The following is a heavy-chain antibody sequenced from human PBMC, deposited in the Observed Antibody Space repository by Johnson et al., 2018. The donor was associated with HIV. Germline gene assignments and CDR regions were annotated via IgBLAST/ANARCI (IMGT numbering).Heavy chain of an antibody. Sequence: VQLVESGGGLAQPGGSLRLSCAASGFTFSNHYMSWVRQAPGKGLECVANIKQDGSETYSVDSVKGRFTISRDNAKNSLYLQMNSLRAEDTALYYCAKALSGWFDAFDIWGQGTMVTVSS. J-gene: IGHJ3*02. CDR2: IKQDGSET. D-gene: IGHD6-19*01. CDR1: GFTFSNHY. CDR3: AKALSGWFDAFDI. V-gene: IGHV3-7*03.